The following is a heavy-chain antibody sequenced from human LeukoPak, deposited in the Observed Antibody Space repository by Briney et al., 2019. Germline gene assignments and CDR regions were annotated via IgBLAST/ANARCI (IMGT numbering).Heavy chain of an antibody. CDR1: GGSISSITYY. CDR3: ATGTGMTPRPVDY. J-gene: IGHJ4*01. V-gene: IGHV4-39*07. CDR2: MYYSGTT. D-gene: IGHD6-6*01. Sequence: SETLSLTCKVSGGSISSITYYRGWIRQPPGKGPEWIGSMYYSGTTSYNPSLKSRVTISLDTSRTQVSLNVSSVTAADTAVYFCATGTGMTPRPVDYWGQGTLVTVSS.